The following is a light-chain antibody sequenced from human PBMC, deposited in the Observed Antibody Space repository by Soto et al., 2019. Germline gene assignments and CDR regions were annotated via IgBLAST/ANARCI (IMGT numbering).Light chain of an antibody. V-gene: IGKV3-15*01. CDR1: QSVSSN. J-gene: IGKJ1*01. CDR3: QQYNNWLWT. Sequence: EIVMTQSPATLSVSPGERATLSCRASQSVSSNLAWYQQKPGQAPRLLIYGASTRATGIPARFSGSGSGTEFTLTINSLQSEEFAVYYCQQYNNWLWTFGQGTKVEIK. CDR2: GAS.